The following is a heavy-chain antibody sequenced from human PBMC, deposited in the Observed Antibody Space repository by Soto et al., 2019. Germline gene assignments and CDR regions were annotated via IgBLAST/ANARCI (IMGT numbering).Heavy chain of an antibody. CDR1: GFTFSSYA. CDR3: AKDSAVLLWFGEPIDY. V-gene: IGHV3-23*01. J-gene: IGHJ4*02. Sequence: GFLRLSGASSGFTFSSYAMSLVRQAPGKGLEWVSAISGSGGSTYYADSVKGRFTISRDNSKNTLYLQMNSLRAEDTAVYYCAKDSAVLLWFGEPIDYWCQGTLVDVSS. D-gene: IGHD3-10*01. CDR2: ISGSGGST.